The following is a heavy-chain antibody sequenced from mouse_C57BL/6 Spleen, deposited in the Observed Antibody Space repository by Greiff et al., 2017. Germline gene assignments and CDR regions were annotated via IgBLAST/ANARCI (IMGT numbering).Heavy chain of an antibody. CDR2: IDPSDSYT. Sequence: QVQLQQPGAELVMPGASVKLSCKASGYTFTSYWMHWVKQRPGQGLEWIGEIDPSDSYTNYNQKFKGKSTLTVDKSSSTAYMQLSSLTSEDSAVYYCARSQSGYYAMDYWSRNLSHRLL. J-gene: IGHJ4*01. CDR1: GYTFTSYW. CDR3: ARSQSGYYAMDY. V-gene: IGHV1-69*01.